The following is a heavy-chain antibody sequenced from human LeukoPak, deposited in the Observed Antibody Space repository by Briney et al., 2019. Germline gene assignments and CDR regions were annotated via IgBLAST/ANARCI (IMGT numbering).Heavy chain of an antibody. CDR1: GGTLSSYA. V-gene: IGHV1-69*13. CDR2: IIPIFGTA. Sequence: SVKVSCKASGGTLSSYAISWVRQAPGQGLEWMGGIIPIFGTANYAQKFQGRVTITADESTSTAYMELSSLRSEDTAVYYCARLWFGEILFDYWGQGTLVTVSS. J-gene: IGHJ4*02. CDR3: ARLWFGEILFDY. D-gene: IGHD3-10*01.